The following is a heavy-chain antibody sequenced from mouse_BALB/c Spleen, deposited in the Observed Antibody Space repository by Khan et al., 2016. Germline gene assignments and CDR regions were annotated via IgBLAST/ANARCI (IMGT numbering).Heavy chain of an antibody. D-gene: IGHD2-14*01. CDR2: INPSTGYT. CDR1: GYTFTSYW. J-gene: IGHJ4*01. Sequence: QVQLQQSGAELAKPGASVKMSCKASGYTFTSYWMHWVKQRPGQGLEWIGYINPSTGYTEYNQKFKDKATLTADKSSSTAYMQLSSLTSEDSAVYYCARYDRYDLYYYAMDYWGQGTSVTVSS. CDR3: ARYDRYDLYYYAMDY. V-gene: IGHV1-7*01.